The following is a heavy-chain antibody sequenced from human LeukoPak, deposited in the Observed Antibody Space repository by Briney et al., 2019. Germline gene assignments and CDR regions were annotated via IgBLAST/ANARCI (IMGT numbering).Heavy chain of an antibody. V-gene: IGHV3-48*03. D-gene: IGHD3-16*01. Sequence: HAGGSLRLSCAASGFTFSSYEMNWVRQAPGKGLEWISYINAKGDTIYYANSVRGRFTISRENARNSVYLQMNSLRAEDTAFYYCVSVYGGLLDYWGQGTLVTVSS. CDR2: INAKGDTI. J-gene: IGHJ4*02. CDR1: GFTFSSYE. CDR3: VSVYGGLLDY.